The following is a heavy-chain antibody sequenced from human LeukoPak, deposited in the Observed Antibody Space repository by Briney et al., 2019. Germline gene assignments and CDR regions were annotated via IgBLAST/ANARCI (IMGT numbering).Heavy chain of an antibody. CDR3: TRAGGIYGGYNWFDP. J-gene: IGHJ5*02. Sequence: GRSLRLSCTASGFTFGDYAMSWVRQAPGKGLEWVGFIRSRAYGGTTEYAASVKGRFTISRDDSKSIAYLQMNSLKTEDTAVYYCTRAGGIYGGYNWFDPWGQGTLVTVSS. D-gene: IGHD4-23*01. CDR1: GFTFGDYA. CDR2: IRSRAYGGTT. V-gene: IGHV3-49*04.